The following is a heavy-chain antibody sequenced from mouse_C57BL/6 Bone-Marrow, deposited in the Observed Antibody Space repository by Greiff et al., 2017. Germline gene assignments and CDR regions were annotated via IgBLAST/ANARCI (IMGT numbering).Heavy chain of an antibody. CDR2: IWSDGST. Sequence: VQLQESGPGLVAPSQSLSITCTVSGFSLTSYGVHWVRQPPGKGLEWLVVIWSDGSTTYNSALKSRLSISKENSKSQVFLKMNSLQTDDTAMYYCARHVSNCYYAMDYWGQGTSVTVSS. CDR3: ARHVSNCYYAMDY. D-gene: IGHD2-5*01. V-gene: IGHV2-6-1*01. J-gene: IGHJ4*01. CDR1: GFSLTSYG.